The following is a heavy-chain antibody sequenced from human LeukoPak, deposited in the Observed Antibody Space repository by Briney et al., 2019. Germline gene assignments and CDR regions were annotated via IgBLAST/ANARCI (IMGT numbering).Heavy chain of an antibody. J-gene: IGHJ2*01. CDR2: INHSGST. CDR3: ARYGGDLFWYFGL. Sequence: SETLSLTCGVSGGSFSGYYWTWIRQPPGKGLEWIGEINHSGSTNYNPSLKSRVTISIDTSENQFSLKLSSVTAADTAVYYCARYGGDLFWYFGLWGRGTLVTVSS. D-gene: IGHD2-21*02. V-gene: IGHV4-34*01. CDR1: GGSFSGYY.